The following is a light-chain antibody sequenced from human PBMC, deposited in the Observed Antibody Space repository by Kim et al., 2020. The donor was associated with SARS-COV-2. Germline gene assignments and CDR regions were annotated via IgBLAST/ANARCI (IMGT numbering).Light chain of an antibody. CDR2: LNSDGSH. CDR1: SGHSSYA. CDR3: QTWGTGIWV. J-gene: IGLJ1*01. Sequence: ASVKRTCALSSGHSSYAIAWHQQQPEKGPRYLMKLNSDGSHSKGDGIPDRFSGSSSGAERYLTISSLQSEDEADYYCQTWGTGIWVFGTGTKVTVL. V-gene: IGLV4-69*01.